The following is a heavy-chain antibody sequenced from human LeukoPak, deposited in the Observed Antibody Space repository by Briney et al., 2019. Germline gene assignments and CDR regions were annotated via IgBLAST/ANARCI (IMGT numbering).Heavy chain of an antibody. Sequence: PSETLSLICAVYGGSFSGYYWSWIRQPPGKGLEWIGEINHSGSTNYNPSLKSRVTISVDTSKNQFSLKLSSVTAADTAVYYCARRSGMLAYYFDYGGQGTLVTVSS. V-gene: IGHV4-34*01. CDR1: GGSFSGYY. J-gene: IGHJ4*02. D-gene: IGHD2-8*01. CDR2: INHSGST. CDR3: ARRSGMLAYYFDY.